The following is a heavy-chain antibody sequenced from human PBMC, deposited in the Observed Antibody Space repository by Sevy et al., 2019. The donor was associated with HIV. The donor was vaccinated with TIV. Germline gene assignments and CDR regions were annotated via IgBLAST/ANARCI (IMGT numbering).Heavy chain of an antibody. CDR2: FSYSGNT. Sequence: SETLSLTCTVSDGSISSFYWSWIRQPPGKGLEWIGYFSYSGNTNYNPSLRSRVTISVDTSKNQFSLKLTSVTAADTAVYYCARESSSGWYFDYWGQGTLVTVSS. J-gene: IGHJ4*02. CDR1: DGSISSFY. V-gene: IGHV4-59*01. D-gene: IGHD6-19*01. CDR3: ARESSSGWYFDY.